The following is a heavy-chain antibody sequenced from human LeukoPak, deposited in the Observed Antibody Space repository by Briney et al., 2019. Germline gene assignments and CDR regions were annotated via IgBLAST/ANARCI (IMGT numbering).Heavy chain of an antibody. CDR3: ARDPGYESWSPFWGGMDV. Sequence: PGGSLRLSCPASGFTFSSSWLHWVRQAPGKGLVWVSRIPRDGSSTTYADSVKGRFTTSRDNAKNTLYLQMDSLRDDDTAVYYCARDPGYESWSPFWGGMDVWGNGTTVIVSS. CDR2: IPRDGSST. D-gene: IGHD3-16*01. J-gene: IGHJ6*04. V-gene: IGHV3-74*01. CDR1: GFTFSSSW.